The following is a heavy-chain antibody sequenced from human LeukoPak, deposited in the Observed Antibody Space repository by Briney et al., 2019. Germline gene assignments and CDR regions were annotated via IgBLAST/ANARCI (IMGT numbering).Heavy chain of an antibody. CDR2: ISSSGSTI. J-gene: IGHJ6*04. V-gene: IGHV3-48*04. D-gene: IGHD3-10*02. CDR1: GFTFSNYS. Sequence: GGSLRLSCAASGFTFSNYSMNWVRQAPGKGLEWVSYISSSGSTIYYADSVKGRFTISRDNAKNSLYLQMNSLRAEDTAVYYCAELGITMIGGVWGKGTTVTISS. CDR3: AELGITMIGGV.